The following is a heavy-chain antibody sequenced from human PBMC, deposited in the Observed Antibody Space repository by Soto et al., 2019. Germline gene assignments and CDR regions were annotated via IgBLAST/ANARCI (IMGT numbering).Heavy chain of an antibody. CDR3: ARGEGSGSYYSASFDI. J-gene: IGHJ3*02. V-gene: IGHV4-59*01. CDR2: IYYSGST. D-gene: IGHD3-10*01. Sequence: SETLSLTCTVSGGSISRYYCSWIRQPPGKGLEWIGYIYYSGSTNYNPSLKSRVTISVDTSKNQFSLKLSSVTAADTAVYYCARGEGSGSYYSASFDIWGQGT. CDR1: GGSISRYY.